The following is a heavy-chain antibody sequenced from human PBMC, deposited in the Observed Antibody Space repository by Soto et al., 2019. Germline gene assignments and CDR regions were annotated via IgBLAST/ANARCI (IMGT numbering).Heavy chain of an antibody. J-gene: IGHJ3*02. V-gene: IGHV3-23*01. CDR2: ISGSGGST. Sequence: GGSLRLSCAASGFTFSSYAMSWVRQAPGKGLEWVSAISGSGGSTYYADSVKGRFTISRDNSKNTLYLQMNSLRAEDTAVYYCAKDSPTYYDFWSGLEDAFDIWGQGTMVTVSS. CDR1: GFTFSSYA. D-gene: IGHD3-3*01. CDR3: AKDSPTYYDFWSGLEDAFDI.